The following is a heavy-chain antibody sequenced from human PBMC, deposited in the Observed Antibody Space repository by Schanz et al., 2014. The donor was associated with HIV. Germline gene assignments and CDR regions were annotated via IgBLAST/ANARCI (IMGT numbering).Heavy chain of an antibody. CDR1: GFTFSSFG. CDR2: ISYDGINK. J-gene: IGHJ6*02. CDR3: AKDWNYYDSKYRGKGNYYYYYGMDV. Sequence: QVQLVESGGGVVRPGRSLRLSCAASGFTFSSFGMHWVRQAPGKGLEWVAVISYDGINKYYEDSVKGRLTISRDNSKNTLYLQMKSLRAEDTAVYYCAKDWNYYDSKYRGKGNYYYYYGMDVWGQGTTVTVSS. V-gene: IGHV3-30*18. D-gene: IGHD3-22*01.